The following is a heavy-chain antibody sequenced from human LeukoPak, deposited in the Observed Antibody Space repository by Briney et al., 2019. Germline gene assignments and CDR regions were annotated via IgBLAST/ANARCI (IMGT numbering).Heavy chain of an antibody. J-gene: IGHJ4*02. D-gene: IGHD1-26*01. Sequence: GGSLRLSCAASGFTFITYSMSWVRQAPGKGLEWVSYISSSNSTIYYADSVKGRFTISRDNAKNSLYLQMNSLRVEDTAVYYCARGYSGSSHWGQGTLVTVSS. CDR2: ISSSNSTI. CDR3: ARGYSGSSH. V-gene: IGHV3-48*01. CDR1: GFTFITYS.